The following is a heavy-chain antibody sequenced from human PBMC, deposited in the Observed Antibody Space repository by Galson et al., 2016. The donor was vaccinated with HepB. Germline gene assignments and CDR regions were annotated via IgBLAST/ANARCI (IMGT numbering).Heavy chain of an antibody. Sequence: SETLSLTCTVSGDSMTGFYWSWIRQPPGKGLEWIAYIYYGESANYNPSLKSRVTISIDTSKNQFSLKLSSVTAADTAIYYCARDSWGSYAFDVWSQGTLVTVSS. CDR3: ARDSWGSYAFDV. CDR2: IYYGESA. D-gene: IGHD3-16*01. CDR1: GDSMTGFY. V-gene: IGHV4-59*01. J-gene: IGHJ4*02.